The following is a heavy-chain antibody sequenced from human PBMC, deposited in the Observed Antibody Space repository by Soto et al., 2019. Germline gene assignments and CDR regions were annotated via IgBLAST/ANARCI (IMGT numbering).Heavy chain of an antibody. CDR2: IYHSGST. CDR3: ARDQGDGWNYFDY. J-gene: IGHJ4*02. V-gene: IGHV4-30-2*01. D-gene: IGHD6-19*01. CDR1: GDSITSCGYS. Sequence: TLCLTCAVSGDSITSCGYSWIWIRQPPGKGLEWIGDIYHSGSTYHNPSLKSRVTISVDRSKNHFYLKLSSVTAAETAVYYCARDQGDGWNYFDYWGQGTLVTVSS.